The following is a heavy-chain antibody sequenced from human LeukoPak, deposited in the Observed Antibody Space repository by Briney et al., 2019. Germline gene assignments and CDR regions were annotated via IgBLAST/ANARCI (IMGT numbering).Heavy chain of an antibody. CDR2: IYADGNT. CDR1: GFIVNTNY. Sequence: PGGSLRLSCAASGFIVNTNYMTWVRQAPGRGLEWVSFIYADGNTYYADSVKGRFTISRDISKIAVYLQMNSLRAEDTAVYYCARDSYGDANFDSWGQGTLVTVSS. D-gene: IGHD4-17*01. J-gene: IGHJ4*02. CDR3: ARDSYGDANFDS. V-gene: IGHV3-53*01.